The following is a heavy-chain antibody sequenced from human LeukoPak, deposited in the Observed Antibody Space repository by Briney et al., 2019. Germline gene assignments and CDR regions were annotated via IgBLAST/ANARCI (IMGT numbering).Heavy chain of an antibody. D-gene: IGHD4-17*01. J-gene: IGHJ4*02. CDR1: GGSFSGYY. CDR3: ASHNLYGDRYYFDY. Sequence: SETLSLTCAVYGGSFSGYYWSWIRQPPGKGLEWIGEINHSGSTNYNPSLKSRVTISVDTSRNQFSLKLSSVTAADTAVYYCASHNLYGDRYYFDYWGQGTLVTVSS. CDR2: INHSGST. V-gene: IGHV4-34*01.